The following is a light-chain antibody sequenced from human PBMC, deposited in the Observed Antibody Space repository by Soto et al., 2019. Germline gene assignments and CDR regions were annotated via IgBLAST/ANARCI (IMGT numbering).Light chain of an antibody. CDR3: QQYSDLPMT. Sequence: DIVFTQSPGTLSLSPGERATLSCRASQSISGALAWYQQKPGQAPRLLIYGASRRATGIPDRFSGSASGTDFTLTISRLEPEDFAVYFCQQYSDLPMTFGQGTRLEIK. CDR2: GAS. V-gene: IGKV3-20*01. CDR1: QSISGA. J-gene: IGKJ5*01.